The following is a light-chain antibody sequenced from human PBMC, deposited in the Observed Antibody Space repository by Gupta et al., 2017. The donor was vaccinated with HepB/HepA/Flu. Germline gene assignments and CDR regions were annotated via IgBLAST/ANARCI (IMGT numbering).Light chain of an antibody. J-gene: IGLJ1*01. Sequence: SYVLTQPPSVSAPAGHPARICCSGDLFPKQYAYWYQQKPGQAPVLVIYKDSERPSGIPERFSGSSSGTTVTLTISGVQAEDEADYYCQSADSSGTYNVFGTGTKVTVL. V-gene: IGLV3-25*03. CDR2: KDS. CDR3: QSADSSGTYNV. CDR1: LFPKQY.